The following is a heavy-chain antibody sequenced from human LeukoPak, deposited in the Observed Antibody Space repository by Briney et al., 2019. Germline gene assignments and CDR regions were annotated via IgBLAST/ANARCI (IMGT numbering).Heavy chain of an antibody. J-gene: IGHJ3*02. CDR3: ARVVVRGVIPRNAFDI. Sequence: PSETLSLTCTFSGGSISSGDYYWSWIRQPPGKGLEWIGYIYYSGSTYYNPSLKSRVTISVDTSKNQFSLKLSSVTAADTAVYYCARVVVRGVIPRNAFDIWGQGTMVTVSS. V-gene: IGHV4-30-4*08. CDR1: GGSISSGDYY. CDR2: IYYSGST. D-gene: IGHD3-10*01.